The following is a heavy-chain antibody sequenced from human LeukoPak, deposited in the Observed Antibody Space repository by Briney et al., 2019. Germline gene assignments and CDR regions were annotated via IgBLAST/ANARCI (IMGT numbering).Heavy chain of an antibody. D-gene: IGHD6-13*01. CDR1: GFTFDDYA. CDR2: ISWNSGSI. J-gene: IGHJ3*02. Sequence: PGRSLRLSCAASGFTFDDYAMHWVRQAPGKGLEWVSGISWNSGSIGYADSVKGRSTISRDNAKNSLYLQMNSLRAEDTALYYCAKGKYSSSWYGAFDIWGQGTMVTVSS. CDR3: AKGKYSSSWYGAFDI. V-gene: IGHV3-9*01.